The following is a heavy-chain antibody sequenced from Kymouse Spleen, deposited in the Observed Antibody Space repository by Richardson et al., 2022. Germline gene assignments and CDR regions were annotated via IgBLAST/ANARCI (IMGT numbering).Heavy chain of an antibody. Sequence: EVQLVESGGGLVQPGGSLKLSCAASGFTFSGSAMHWVRQASGKGLEWVGRIRSKANSYATAYAASVKGRFTISRDDSKNTAYLQMNSLKTEDTAVYYCTRDYYGSGYYYYGMDVWGQGTTVTVSS. CDR1: GFTFSGSA. V-gene: IGHV3-73*02. CDR2: IRSKANSYAT. CDR3: TRDYYGSGYYYYGMDV. D-gene: IGHD3-10*01. J-gene: IGHJ6*02.